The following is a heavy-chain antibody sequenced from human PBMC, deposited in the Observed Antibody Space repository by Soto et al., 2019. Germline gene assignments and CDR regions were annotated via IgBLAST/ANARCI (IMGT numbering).Heavy chain of an antibody. CDR1: GFTFNTYG. D-gene: IGHD2-21*02. CDR3: ARSDCTGAYCYSWPFNYGVDV. CDR2: IWYDGSNK. Sequence: SLRLSCTTSGFTFNTYGMHWVRQAPGKGLEWVAIIWYDGSNKYYADSVKGRFTISRDNSKNTLYLQMNNLRAEDTALYYCARSDCTGAYCYSWPFNYGVDVWGQGTTITVSS. V-gene: IGHV3-33*08. J-gene: IGHJ6*02.